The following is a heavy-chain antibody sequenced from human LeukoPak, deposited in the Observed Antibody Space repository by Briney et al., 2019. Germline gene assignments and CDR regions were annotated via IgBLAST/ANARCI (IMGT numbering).Heavy chain of an antibody. D-gene: IGHD3-16*02. V-gene: IGHV1-18*04. CDR1: GYTFTSYG. Sequence: ASVTVSCKASGYTFTSYGISWVRLAPGQGLEWMGSISAYNGNTKFAQKFQGRVLMTTDTSTSTAYMELRSLRSDDTAVYYCARDQYDFVWGSYRPYFDYWGQGTLVTVSS. CDR2: ISAYNGNT. CDR3: ARDQYDFVWGSYRPYFDY. J-gene: IGHJ4*02.